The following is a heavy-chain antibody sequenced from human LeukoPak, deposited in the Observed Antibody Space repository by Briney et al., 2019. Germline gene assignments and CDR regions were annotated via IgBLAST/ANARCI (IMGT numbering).Heavy chain of an antibody. V-gene: IGHV1-18*01. CDR3: ARNYYGSGSYYYFDY. CDR1: GYTFTSYG. D-gene: IGHD3-10*01. CDR2: ISAYNGNT. Sequence: ASVKVSCKASGYTFTSYGISWVRQAPGQELEWMGWISAYNGNTNYAQKLQGRVTMTTDTSTSTAYMELRSLRSDDTAVYYCARNYYGSGSYYYFDYWGQGTLVTVSS. J-gene: IGHJ4*02.